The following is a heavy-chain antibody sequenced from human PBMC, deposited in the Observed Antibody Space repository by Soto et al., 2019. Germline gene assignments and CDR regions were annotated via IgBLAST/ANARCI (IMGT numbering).Heavy chain of an antibody. CDR1: GGSISSYY. Sequence: SETLSLTCTVSGGSISSYYWSWIRQPPGKGLEWIGYIYYSGSTNYNPSLKSRVTISVDTSKNQFSLKLSSVTAADTAVYYCARGAGDYPEYFQHWGQGTLVTAPQ. CDR3: ARGAGDYPEYFQH. D-gene: IGHD4-17*01. J-gene: IGHJ1*01. CDR2: IYYSGST. V-gene: IGHV4-59*01.